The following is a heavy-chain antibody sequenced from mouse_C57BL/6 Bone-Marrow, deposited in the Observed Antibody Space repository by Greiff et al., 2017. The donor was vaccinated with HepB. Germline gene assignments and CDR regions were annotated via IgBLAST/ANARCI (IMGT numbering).Heavy chain of an antibody. Sequence: QVQLQQSGAELVRPGASVTLSCKASGYTFTDYEMHWVKQTPVHGLEWIGAIDPETGGTAYNQKFKGKAILTADKSSSTAYMELRSLTSEDSAVYSCTRTRDWHVVPFAYWGQGTLVTVSA. CDR1: GYTFTDYE. V-gene: IGHV1-15*01. J-gene: IGHJ3*01. CDR2: IDPETGGT. CDR3: TRTRDWHVVPFAY. D-gene: IGHD1-1*02.